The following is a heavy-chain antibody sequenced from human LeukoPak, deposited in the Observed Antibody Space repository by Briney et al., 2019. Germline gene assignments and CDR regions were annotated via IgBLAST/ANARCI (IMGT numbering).Heavy chain of an antibody. V-gene: IGHV3-30-3*01. CDR2: ISYDGSNK. J-gene: IGHJ3*02. Sequence: GGSLRFSCAASGFTFSSYAMHWVRQAPGKGLEWVAVISYDGSNKYYADSVKGRFTISRDNSKNTLYLQMNSLRAEDTAVYYCARPTVTTGIDAFDIWGQGTMVTVSS. CDR1: GFTFSSYA. CDR3: ARPTVTTGIDAFDI. D-gene: IGHD4-17*01.